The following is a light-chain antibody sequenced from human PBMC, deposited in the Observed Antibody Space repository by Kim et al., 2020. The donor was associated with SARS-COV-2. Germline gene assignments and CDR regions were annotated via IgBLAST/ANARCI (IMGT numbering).Light chain of an antibody. CDR3: AAWDDDLSAWM. CDR2: RNN. V-gene: IGLV1-44*01. Sequence: GQSVTISCSGSSSNIGTNTVNWYQHFPGTAPELLIFRNNQRPSGVPDRCSGSKSGTSASLAISDLQSDDEADYYCAAWDDDLSAWMFGGGTQLTVL. CDR1: SSNIGTNT. J-gene: IGLJ3*02.